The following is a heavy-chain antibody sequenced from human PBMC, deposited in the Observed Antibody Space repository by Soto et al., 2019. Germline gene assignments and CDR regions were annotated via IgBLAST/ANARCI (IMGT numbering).Heavy chain of an antibody. D-gene: IGHD2-8*01. CDR2: ISSSSSTI. CDR1: GFTFSSYS. CDR3: DRDNGRAPLDY. J-gene: IGHJ4*02. V-gene: IGHV3-48*01. Sequence: EVQLVESGGGLVQPGGSLRLSCAASGFTFSSYSMNWVRQAPGKGLEWVSYISSSSSTIYYADSVKGRFTISRDNAKKRLDLQMNNYRAEDPTAYYCDRDNGRAPLDYGAQGNLATFP.